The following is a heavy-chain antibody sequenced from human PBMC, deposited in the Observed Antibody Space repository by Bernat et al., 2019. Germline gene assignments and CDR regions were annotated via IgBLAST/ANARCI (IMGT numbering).Heavy chain of an antibody. CDR2: INHSGST. CDR1: GGSFSGYY. Sequence: QVQLQQWGAGLLKPSVTLSLTCAVYGGSFSGYYWSWIRQPPGKGLEWIGEINHSGSTNYNPSLKSRVTISVDTSKNQFSLKLGSVTAADTAVYYCARGQRVRAAFDIWGQGTMVTVSS. V-gene: IGHV4-34*01. CDR3: ARGQRVRAAFDI. J-gene: IGHJ3*02.